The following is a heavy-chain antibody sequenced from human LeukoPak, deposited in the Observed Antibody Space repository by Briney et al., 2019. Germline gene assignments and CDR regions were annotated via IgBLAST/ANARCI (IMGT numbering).Heavy chain of an antibody. V-gene: IGHV3-13*05. J-gene: IGHJ6*04. D-gene: IGHD2-2*01. CDR2: IGTAGDP. CDR3: ARDRGYCSSTSCYYYGMDV. Sequence: GGPLRLSCAASGFTFSSYDMHWVRQATGKGLEWVSAIGTAGDPYYPGSVKGRFTISRENAKNSLYLQMNSLRAGDTAVYYCARDRGYCSSTSCYYYGMDVWGKGTTVTVSS. CDR1: GFTFSSYD.